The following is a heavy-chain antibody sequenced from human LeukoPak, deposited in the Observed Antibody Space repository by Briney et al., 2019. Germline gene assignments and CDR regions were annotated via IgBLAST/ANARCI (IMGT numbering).Heavy chain of an antibody. CDR3: ATEVRGVIINP. CDR2: ISSSGDIT. D-gene: IGHD3-10*01. Sequence: PGGSLRLSCAASGFTFDNYAMSWVRQAPGKGLEWVSAISSSGDITYYADSVEGRFTVSRDSSKNTLFLQMNSLRAGDTAVYYCATEVRGVIINPWGQGTLVTVSS. J-gene: IGHJ5*02. V-gene: IGHV3-23*01. CDR1: GFTFDNYA.